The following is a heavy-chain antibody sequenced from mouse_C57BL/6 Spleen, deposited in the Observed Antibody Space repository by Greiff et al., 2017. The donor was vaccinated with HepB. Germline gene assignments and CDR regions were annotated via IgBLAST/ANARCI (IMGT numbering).Heavy chain of an antibody. CDR2: ISDGGSYT. D-gene: IGHD2-10*02. J-gene: IGHJ1*03. CDR3: AREGRMKFVYWYFDV. Sequence: EVKVEESGGGLVKPGGSLKLSCAASGFTFSSYAMSWVRQTPEKRLEWVATISDGGSYTYYPDNVKGRFTISRDNAKNNLYLQMSHLKSEDTAMYYCAREGRMKFVYWYFDVWGTGTTVTVSS. CDR1: GFTFSSYA. V-gene: IGHV5-4*01.